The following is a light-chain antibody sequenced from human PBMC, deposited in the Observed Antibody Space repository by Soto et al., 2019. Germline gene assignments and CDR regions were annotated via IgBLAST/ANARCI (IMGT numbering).Light chain of an antibody. V-gene: IGKV3D-20*02. J-gene: IGKJ5*01. CDR1: QNLGTLY. CDR2: SAS. CDR3: QQRSNWPIT. Sequence: EIVLTQSPGTLSLSPGERGTLSCRASQNLGTLYLAWFQQKSGQAPRLLIYSASRRATGIPDRFTGSGSGTDFTLTINRVEPEDFAVYFCQQRSNWPITFGQGTRLEN.